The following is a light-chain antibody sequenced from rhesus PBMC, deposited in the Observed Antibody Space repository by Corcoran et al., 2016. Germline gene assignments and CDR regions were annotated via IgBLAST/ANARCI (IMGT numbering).Light chain of an antibody. CDR2: EVS. J-gene: IGKJ2*01. CDR1: QRLVHSNGNTY. V-gene: IGKV2-65*01. CDR3: GQGTNVPPYS. Sequence: DVVMTQSPLSLPITPGQPASISCRSSQRLVHSNGNTYLSWYQQNTGKPPRRQIYEVSNRDYGGPDRFSGRGAGTDFTLKISRVEAEDVGVYYCGQGTNVPPYSFGQGTKVEIK.